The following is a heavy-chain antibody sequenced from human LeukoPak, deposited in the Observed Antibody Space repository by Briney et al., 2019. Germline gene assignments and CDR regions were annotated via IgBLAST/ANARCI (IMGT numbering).Heavy chain of an antibody. J-gene: IGHJ4*02. V-gene: IGHV4-59*01. CDR3: ARYSTISSGGLDY. CDR1: GGSISSYY. Sequence: SETLSLTCTVSGGSISSYYWSWIRQPPGKGLEWIGYTYYSGSTNYNPSLKSRVTISVDTSKNQFSLKLSSVTAADTAVYYCARYSTISSGGLDYWGQGTLVTVSS. D-gene: IGHD2-8*01. CDR2: TYYSGST.